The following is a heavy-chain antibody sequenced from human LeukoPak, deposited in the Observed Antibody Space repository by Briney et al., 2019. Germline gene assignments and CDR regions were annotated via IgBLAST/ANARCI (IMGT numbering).Heavy chain of an antibody. D-gene: IGHD3-10*01. J-gene: IGHJ4*02. CDR2: IYPGDSDT. CDR3: ARTDSLWFGELSFDY. CDR1: GYSFTSYW. Sequence: GESLKISCNGSGYSFTSYWIRWVRQMPGKCLGWMGIIYPGDSDTRYSPSFQGQVTISADKSISTAYLQWSSLKASDTAMYYCARTDSLWFGELSFDYWGQGTLVTVSS. V-gene: IGHV5-51*01.